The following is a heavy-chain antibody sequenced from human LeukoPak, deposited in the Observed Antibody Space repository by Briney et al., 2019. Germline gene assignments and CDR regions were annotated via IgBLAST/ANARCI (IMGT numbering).Heavy chain of an antibody. CDR1: GFTFSQYW. CDR3: TTQETGTNIDY. V-gene: IGHV3-15*01. CDR2: IKSKTDGGTT. J-gene: IGHJ4*02. D-gene: IGHD1-1*01. Sequence: GGSLRLSCAASGFTFSQYWMSWVRQAPGKGLEWVGRIKSKTDGGTTDYAAPVKGRFTISRDDSKNTLYLQMNSLKTEDTAVYYCTTQETGTNIDYWGQGTLVTVSS.